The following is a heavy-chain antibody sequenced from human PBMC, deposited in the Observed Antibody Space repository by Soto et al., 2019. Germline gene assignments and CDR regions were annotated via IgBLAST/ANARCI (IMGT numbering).Heavy chain of an antibody. D-gene: IGHD5-12*01. CDR3: ARVRNSGYDPFFDY. CDR2: IYYSGST. Sequence: SETLSLTCTVSGGSISSYYWSWIRQPPGKGLEWIGYIYYSGSTNYNPSLKSRVTISVDTSKNQFSLKLSSVTAADTAVYYCARVRNSGYDPFFDYWGQGTLVTVSS. J-gene: IGHJ4*02. V-gene: IGHV4-59*01. CDR1: GGSISSYY.